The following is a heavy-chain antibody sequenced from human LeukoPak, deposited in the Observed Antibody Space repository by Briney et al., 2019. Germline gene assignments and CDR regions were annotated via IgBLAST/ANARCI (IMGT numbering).Heavy chain of an antibody. Sequence: PSETLSLTCAVYGGSFSGYYWSWIRQPPGKGLEWIGEINHSGSTNYNPSLKSRVTISVDTSKNQFSLKLSSVTAADTAVYYCARGRGGYSNHPFDYWGQGTLVTVSS. CDR3: ARGRGGYSNHPFDY. CDR2: INHSGST. CDR1: GGSFSGYY. J-gene: IGHJ4*02. D-gene: IGHD4-11*01. V-gene: IGHV4-34*01.